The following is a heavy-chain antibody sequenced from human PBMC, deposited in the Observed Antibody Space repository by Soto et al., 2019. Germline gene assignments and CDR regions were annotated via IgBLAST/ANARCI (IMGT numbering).Heavy chain of an antibody. D-gene: IGHD3-3*01. CDR3: ARVSYYDFWSGYSAFDY. V-gene: IGHV6-1*01. Sequence: QSQTLSLTCAISGDSVSSNSAAWNWIRQSPSRGLEWLGRTYYRSKWYNDYAVSVKSRITINPDTSKNQFSLQLNSVTPEDTAVYYCARVSYYDFWSGYSAFDYWGQGTLVTVSS. CDR1: GDSVSSNSAA. CDR2: TYYRSKWYN. J-gene: IGHJ4*02.